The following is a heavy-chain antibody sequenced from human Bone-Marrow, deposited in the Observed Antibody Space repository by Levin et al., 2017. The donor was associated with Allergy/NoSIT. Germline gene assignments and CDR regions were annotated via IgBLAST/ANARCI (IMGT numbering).Heavy chain of an antibody. CDR2: ISLADSDT. J-gene: IGHJ2*01. Sequence: NHGESLKISCKASGPSITSYWIGWVRQMPGKGLQWMGIISLADSDTRYSPSFQGRVTISADKSNATAFLHWTTLKASDSAMYFCAAQSRGWGYWYFEIWGRGTLVTVSS. CDR1: GPSITSYW. CDR3: AAQSRGWGYWYFEI. V-gene: IGHV5-51*01. D-gene: IGHD7-27*01.